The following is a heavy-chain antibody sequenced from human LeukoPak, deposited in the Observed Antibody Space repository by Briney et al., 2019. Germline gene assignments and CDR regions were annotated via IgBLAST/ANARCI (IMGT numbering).Heavy chain of an antibody. D-gene: IGHD2-21*02. CDR3: ARDRAAYCGGDCYPNWFDP. Sequence: SETLSLTCTVSGCSISSGSYYWSWIRQPAGKGLEWIVRIYTSGSTNYNPSLKSRVTISVDTSKNQFSLKLSSMTAADTAVYYCARDRAAYCGGDCYPNWFDPWGQGTLVTVSS. CDR1: GCSISSGSYY. CDR2: IYTSGST. J-gene: IGHJ5*02. V-gene: IGHV4-61*02.